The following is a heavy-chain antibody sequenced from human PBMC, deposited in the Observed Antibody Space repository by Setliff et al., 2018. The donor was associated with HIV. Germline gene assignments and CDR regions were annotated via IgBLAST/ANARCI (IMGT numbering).Heavy chain of an antibody. CDR3: ARGVRDNSGWSSYYFDY. Sequence: PSETLSLTCTVSGGSISSSSYYWGWIRQPPGKGLQWIGIIYYSGRTNYNPSLESRVTTSVDTSKKQFSLRLTSVTAADTAVYYCARGVRDNSGWSSYYFDYWGQGTLVTVSS. CDR2: IYYSGRT. CDR1: GGSISSSSYY. J-gene: IGHJ4*02. V-gene: IGHV4-39*07. D-gene: IGHD6-19*01.